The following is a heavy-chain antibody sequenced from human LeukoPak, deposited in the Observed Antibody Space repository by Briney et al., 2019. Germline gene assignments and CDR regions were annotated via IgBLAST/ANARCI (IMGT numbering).Heavy chain of an antibody. Sequence: GGSLRLSCTGSGFTFGDYAMNWVRQAPGKGLEWVGFIRSKNYGGTTEYAASVKGRFTISRGDSRSIAYLQMNSLKTEDTAVYYCTRVIVATKDYWGQGTLVTVSS. D-gene: IGHD5-12*01. J-gene: IGHJ4*02. CDR1: GFTFGDYA. CDR2: IRSKNYGGTT. CDR3: TRVIVATKDY. V-gene: IGHV3-49*04.